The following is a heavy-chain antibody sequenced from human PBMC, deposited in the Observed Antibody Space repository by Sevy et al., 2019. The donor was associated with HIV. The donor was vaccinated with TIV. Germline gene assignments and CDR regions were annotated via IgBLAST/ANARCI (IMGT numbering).Heavy chain of an antibody. J-gene: IGHJ4*02. Sequence: SETLSLTCTVSGGSISSYYWNWIRQPPGKGLEWIGYIYYSGSTNYNPSLKSRVTISVDTSKNQFSLKVSSVTAADTAVYYCAREISSGWLHYWGQGTLVTVSS. D-gene: IGHD6-19*01. CDR2: IYYSGST. CDR3: AREISSGWLHY. CDR1: GGSISSYY. V-gene: IGHV4-59*01.